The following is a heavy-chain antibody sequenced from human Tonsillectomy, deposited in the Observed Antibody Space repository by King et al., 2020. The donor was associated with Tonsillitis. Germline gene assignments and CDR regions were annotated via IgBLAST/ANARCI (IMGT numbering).Heavy chain of an antibody. CDR2: INQDGSEE. CDR1: GFTFSDYW. Sequence: VQLVESGGGLVQPGGSLRLSCAASGFTFSDYWMSWVRQAPGKGLEWVAHINQDGSEEYYVDSVKGRFTISRDNAKNSLYLQTNSLRVEDTAVYYCAREGCGAAAVRRSADCWGQGTMVTVSS. V-gene: IGHV3-7*01. J-gene: IGHJ3*01. CDR3: AREGCGAAAVRRSADC. D-gene: IGHD6-13*01.